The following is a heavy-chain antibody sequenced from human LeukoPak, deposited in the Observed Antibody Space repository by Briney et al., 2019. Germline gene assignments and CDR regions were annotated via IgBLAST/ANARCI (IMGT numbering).Heavy chain of an antibody. V-gene: IGHV4-59*01. CDR1: GGSISSYY. D-gene: IGHD6-19*01. CDR2: IYYSGST. Sequence: SETLSLTCTVSGGSISSYYWSWIRQPPGKGLEWIGYIYYSGSTNCNPSLKSRVTVSVDTSKNQFSLKLSSVTAADTAVYYCARAFSSGWYPYSIGGLWFDFWGLGTLVTVSS. J-gene: IGHJ4*02. CDR3: ARAFSSGWYPYSIGGLWFDF.